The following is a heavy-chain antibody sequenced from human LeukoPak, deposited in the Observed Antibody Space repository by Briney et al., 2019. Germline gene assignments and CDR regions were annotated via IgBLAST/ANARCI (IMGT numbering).Heavy chain of an antibody. CDR1: AFTFSSYW. CDR2: IKQDGSEK. Sequence: GGSLRLSCAASAFTFSSYWMSWVRQAPGKGLEWVANIKQDGSEKYYVDSVKGRFTISRDNAKNSLYLQMNSLRAEDTAVYYCARESSSSWKAYYYYYMDVWGKGTTVTVSS. CDR3: ARESSSSWKAYYYYYMDV. J-gene: IGHJ6*03. V-gene: IGHV3-7*01. D-gene: IGHD6-13*01.